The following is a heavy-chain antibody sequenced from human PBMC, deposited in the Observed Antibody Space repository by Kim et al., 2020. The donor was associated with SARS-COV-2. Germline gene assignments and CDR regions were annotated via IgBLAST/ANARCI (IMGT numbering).Heavy chain of an antibody. D-gene: IGHD2-15*01. CDR3: ARDLGPGNSSAMGA. V-gene: IGHV3-33*01. CDR2: VRHNGGGK. J-gene: IGHJ6*02. CDR1: GFTFSNYG. Sequence: GGSLRLSCAASGFTFSNYGMHWVRQAPGKGLEWVAIVRHNGGGKYYADSVKGRFTISRDNSENTLFLQMNSLRVEDTAVYYCARDLGPGNSSAMGAWGQG.